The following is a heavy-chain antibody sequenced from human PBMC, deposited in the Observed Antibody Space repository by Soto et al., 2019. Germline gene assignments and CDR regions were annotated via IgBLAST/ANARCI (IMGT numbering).Heavy chain of an antibody. J-gene: IGHJ3*02. V-gene: IGHV3-9*01. D-gene: IGHD1-20*01. CDR1: GFTFHDFA. CDR2: ISWNSGRM. CDR3: AKDKGYNWNDVAAFDI. Sequence: VQLVESGGGLVQPGKSLRLSCAASGFTFHDFAMHWVRQAPGKGLEWVSGISWNSGRMGYADSVNGRVIISRDNAMNSLYLQMNSLRAEDTALYYCAKDKGYNWNDVAAFDIWGQGTMVTVSS.